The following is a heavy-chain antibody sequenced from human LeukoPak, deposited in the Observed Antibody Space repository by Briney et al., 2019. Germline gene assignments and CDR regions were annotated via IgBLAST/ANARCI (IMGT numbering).Heavy chain of an antibody. J-gene: IGHJ4*02. Sequence: GGSLRLSCAASGFTFDDYAMHWVRQAPGKGLEWVSGISWNSGSIGYADSVKGRFTISRDNAKNSLYLQMNSLRAEDMALYYCAKDTMVRGVKYYFDYWGQGTLVTVS. CDR3: AKDTMVRGVKYYFDY. D-gene: IGHD3-10*01. V-gene: IGHV3-9*03. CDR1: GFTFDDYA. CDR2: ISWNSGSI.